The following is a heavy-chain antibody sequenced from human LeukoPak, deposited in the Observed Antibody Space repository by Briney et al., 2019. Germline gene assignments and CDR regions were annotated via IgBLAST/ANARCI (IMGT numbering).Heavy chain of an antibody. D-gene: IGHD6-6*01. J-gene: IGHJ4*02. CDR3: ARSLLRPLDY. Sequence: PSETLSLTCAVYGGSFSGYYWSWIRQPPGKGLEWIGEINHSGSTNYNPSLKSRVTISADTSKNQFSLKLSSVTAADTAVYYCARSLLRPLDYWGQGTLVTVSS. V-gene: IGHV4-34*01. CDR1: GGSFSGYY. CDR2: INHSGST.